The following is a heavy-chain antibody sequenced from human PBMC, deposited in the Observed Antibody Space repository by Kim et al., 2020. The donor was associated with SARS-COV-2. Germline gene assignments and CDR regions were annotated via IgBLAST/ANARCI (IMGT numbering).Heavy chain of an antibody. Sequence: SLKSRVTISVDTSKNQFSLKLSSVTAADTAVYYCAREQRGWAGELLPFDYWGQGTLVTVSS. J-gene: IGHJ4*02. V-gene: IGHV4-31*02. D-gene: IGHD3-10*01. CDR3: AREQRGWAGELLPFDY.